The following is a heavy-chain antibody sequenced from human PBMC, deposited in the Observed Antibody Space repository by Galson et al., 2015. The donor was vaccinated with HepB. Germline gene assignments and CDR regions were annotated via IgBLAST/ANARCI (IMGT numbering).Heavy chain of an antibody. V-gene: IGHV4-30-4*01. CDR2: IHYSGST. CDR1: GGSINNGDYY. D-gene: IGHD3-22*01. Sequence: LSLTCTVSGGSINNGDYYWSWIRQHPGKGLEWIGYIHYSGSTYYNPSLKSRVTISVDTSKNQFSLKLSSVTAADTAVYYCARGASHYDSSGYYYLRGYFDYWGQGTLVTVSS. CDR3: ARGASHYDSSGYYYLRGYFDY. J-gene: IGHJ4*02.